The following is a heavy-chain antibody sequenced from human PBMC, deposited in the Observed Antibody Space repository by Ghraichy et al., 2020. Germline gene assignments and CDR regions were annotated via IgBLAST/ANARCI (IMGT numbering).Heavy chain of an antibody. CDR2: IKQDGSEK. J-gene: IGHJ4*02. D-gene: IGHD3-22*01. CDR1: GFTFSSYW. Sequence: GGSLRLSCAASGFTFSSYWMSWVCQAPGKGLEWVANIKQDGSEKYYVDSVKGRFTISRDNAKKSLYLQMNSLRAEDTAVYYCARGDYYDSRGYYPDYWGQGTLVTVSS. V-gene: IGHV3-7*03. CDR3: ARGDYYDSRGYYPDY.